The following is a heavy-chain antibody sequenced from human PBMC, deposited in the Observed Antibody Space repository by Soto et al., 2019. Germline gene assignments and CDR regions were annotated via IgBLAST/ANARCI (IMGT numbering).Heavy chain of an antibody. CDR1: GFTFSTYW. J-gene: IGHJ4*02. V-gene: IGHV3-74*03. CDR2: ISRDGIGT. D-gene: IGHD3-3*01. CDR3: GPLGIFGVVMGH. Sequence: EVQLVESGGGLVQPGGSLRLSCAASGFTFSTYWMHWVRQAPGKGLVWVSRISRDGIGTTYAESVKGRFTISRDNTKNTLSPQMNSGRVEDRVGYYCGPLGIFGVVMGHWGQGPLVTLSP.